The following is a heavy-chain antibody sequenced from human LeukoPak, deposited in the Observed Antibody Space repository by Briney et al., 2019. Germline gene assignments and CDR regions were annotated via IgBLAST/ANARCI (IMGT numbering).Heavy chain of an antibody. V-gene: IGHV3-23*01. D-gene: IGHD2-2*01. J-gene: IGHJ6*03. CDR2: IFPSGGEI. CDR1: GFTFSTFA. Sequence: GGSLRLSCAASGFTFSTFAMIWVRQPPGKGLEWVSSIFPSGGEIHYADSVRGRFTISRDNSKSTLSLQMNSLRAEDTAVYYCAKPAMAYYYYYYYMDVWGKGTTVTVSS. CDR3: AKPAMAYYYYYYYMDV.